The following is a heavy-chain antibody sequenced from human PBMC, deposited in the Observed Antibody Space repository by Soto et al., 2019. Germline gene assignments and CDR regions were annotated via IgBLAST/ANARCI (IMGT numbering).Heavy chain of an antibody. CDR3: ARVPGYSIGDL. CDR1: GYSFTSYA. J-gene: IGHJ2*01. CDR2: INAGNGNT. V-gene: IGHV1-3*01. Sequence: ASVKVSCKASGYSFTSYAMHWVRQAPGQGLEWMGWINAGNGNTKYSQKFQGRVTMTTDTSTSTAYMELRSLRSDDTAVYYCARVPGYSIGDLWGRGTLVTVSS. D-gene: IGHD2-21*01.